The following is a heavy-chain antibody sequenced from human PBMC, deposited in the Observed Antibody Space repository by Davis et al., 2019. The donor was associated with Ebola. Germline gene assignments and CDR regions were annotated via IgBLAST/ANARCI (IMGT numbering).Heavy chain of an antibody. V-gene: IGHV3-48*03. CDR2: ISSSGTTI. D-gene: IGHD4-17*01. J-gene: IGHJ4*02. CDR3: ARGYGTFDY. CDR1: GFTFSSYE. Sequence: GESLKISCAASGFTFSSYEMNWVRQAPGKGLEWVSHISSSGTTIYYADSVKGRFTISRDNAKNSLYLQMHSLRAEDTAVYYCARGYGTFDYWGRGTLVTVSA.